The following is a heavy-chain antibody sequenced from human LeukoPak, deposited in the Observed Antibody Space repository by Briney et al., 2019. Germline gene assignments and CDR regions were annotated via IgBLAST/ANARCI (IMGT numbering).Heavy chain of an antibody. Sequence: PGGSLRLSCVASGFTFSDHYMDWVRQAPGKGLEWVGRIRDKAHSYTTEYAASVRGRYTVSRDDSKNSVYLQMNSLRAEDTAVYYCAKDTYYDSSGYSPDYWGQGTLVTVSS. CDR3: AKDTYYDSSGYSPDY. V-gene: IGHV3-72*01. CDR2: IRDKAHSYTT. D-gene: IGHD3-22*01. CDR1: GFTFSDHY. J-gene: IGHJ4*02.